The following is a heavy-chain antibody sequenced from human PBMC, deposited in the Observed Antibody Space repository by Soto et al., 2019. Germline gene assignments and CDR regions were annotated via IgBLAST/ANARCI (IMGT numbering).Heavy chain of an antibody. CDR3: ARDLYGMDV. J-gene: IGHJ6*02. V-gene: IGHV4-30-2*01. Sequence: PXETLSLTCSVSGGSISSGGYSWSWIRQPPGKGLEWIGYIYHSGSTYYNPSLKSRVTISVDRSKNQFSLKLSSVTAADTAVYYCARDLYGMDVWGQGTTVTVSS. CDR2: IYHSGST. CDR1: GGSISSGGYS.